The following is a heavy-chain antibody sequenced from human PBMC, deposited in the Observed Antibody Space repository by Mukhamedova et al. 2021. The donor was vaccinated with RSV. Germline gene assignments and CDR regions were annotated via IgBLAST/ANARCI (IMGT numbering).Heavy chain of an antibody. J-gene: IGHJ3*02. CDR3: ARQRAGAFDI. CDR2: IHSDGNSI. Sequence: GLVWVSRIHSDGNSIIYADSVKGRFTIFRDNANNTLYLQINSLRAEDTAFYFCARQRAGAFDIWGQGTMVTVSS. V-gene: IGHV3-74*01. D-gene: IGHD1-1*01.